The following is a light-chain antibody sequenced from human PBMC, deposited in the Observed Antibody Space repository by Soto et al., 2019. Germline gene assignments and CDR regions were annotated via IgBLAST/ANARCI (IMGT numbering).Light chain of an antibody. CDR3: QKYTNVPA. Sequence: DILMTQSPSSLSASVGDRVTSACRASQGISNYLAWYQQIPGKVPKLLISAASTLQSGVPSRFGGSGSGTDFTLTISSLQPEDVATYYCQKYTNVPAFGGGTKVEIK. CDR2: AAS. CDR1: QGISNY. J-gene: IGKJ4*01. V-gene: IGKV1-27*01.